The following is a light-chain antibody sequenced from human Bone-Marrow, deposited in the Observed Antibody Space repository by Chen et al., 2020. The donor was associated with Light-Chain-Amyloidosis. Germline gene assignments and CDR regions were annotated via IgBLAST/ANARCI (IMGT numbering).Light chain of an antibody. CDR1: QDINND. CDR3: QQASSFPAT. V-gene: IGKV1-12*01. CDR2: GAS. Sequence: DIQMTQSPSSLSASVGDRVTITCRASQDINNDLNWYHQRPVKAPQLLIYGASSLQSGVPSRFSGSGSGTDFTLTISSLQPEDFATYYCQQASSFPATFGQGTRLE. J-gene: IGKJ5*01.